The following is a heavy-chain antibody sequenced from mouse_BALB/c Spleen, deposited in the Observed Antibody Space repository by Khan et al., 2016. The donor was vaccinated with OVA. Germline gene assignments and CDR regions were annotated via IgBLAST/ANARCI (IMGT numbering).Heavy chain of an antibody. CDR3: ARTAGYFDV. Sequence: QIQLVQSGPELKKPGETVKISCKASGYTFTNYGMNWVKQAPGKGLKWMGWINTYTGEPTYADDFKGRFAFSLETSASTAYLQINNLKNEDTDTYFGARTAGYFDVWGEGTTVTVSA. J-gene: IGHJ1*01. CDR2: INTYTGEP. CDR1: GYTFTNYG. V-gene: IGHV9-3-1*01.